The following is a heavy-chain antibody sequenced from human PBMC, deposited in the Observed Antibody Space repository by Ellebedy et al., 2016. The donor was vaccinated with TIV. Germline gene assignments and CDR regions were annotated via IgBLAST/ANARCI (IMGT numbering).Heavy chain of an antibody. D-gene: IGHD2-21*01. CDR1: GFTFSSYA. CDR3: ASPPGAGGDSDY. J-gene: IGHJ4*02. CDR2: ISYDGSNK. V-gene: IGHV3-30-3*01. Sequence: GESLKISCAASGFTFSSYAMHWVRQAPGKGLEWVAVISYDGSNKYYADSVKGRFTISRDNSKNTLYLQMNSLRAEDTAVYYCASPPGAGGDSDYWGQGTLVTVSS.